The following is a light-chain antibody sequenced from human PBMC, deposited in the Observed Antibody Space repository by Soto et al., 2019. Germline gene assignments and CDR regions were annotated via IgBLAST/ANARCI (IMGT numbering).Light chain of an antibody. CDR1: QSVTSNY. V-gene: IGKV3-20*01. CDR3: QHDVTSRTT. J-gene: IGKJ1*01. Sequence: EIVLTQSPGTLSLSPGERATLSCGASQSVTSNYLAWYQQKPGQAPRLLIFGASIRVKGIPDRFIGSGSGTDFTLTISRLEPEDFAVYYCQHDVTSRTTFGQGTKVEVK. CDR2: GAS.